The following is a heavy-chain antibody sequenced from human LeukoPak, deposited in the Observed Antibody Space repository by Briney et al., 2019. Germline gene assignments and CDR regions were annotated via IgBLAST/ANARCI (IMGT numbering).Heavy chain of an antibody. CDR1: GGSLSYYA. Sequence: GASVKVSCKASGGSLSYYAISWVRQAPGRGLEWMGWINPYNGNTNYAQNLQGRVTMTTDTSTGTAYMELRSLRSDDTAVYYCARDSLKSITIFGVVISTLFDYWGQGTLVTVSS. D-gene: IGHD3-3*01. J-gene: IGHJ4*02. V-gene: IGHV1-18*01. CDR3: ARDSLKSITIFGVVISTLFDY. CDR2: INPYNGNT.